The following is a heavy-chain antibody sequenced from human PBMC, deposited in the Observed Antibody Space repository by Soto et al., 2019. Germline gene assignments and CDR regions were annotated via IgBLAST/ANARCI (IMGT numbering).Heavy chain of an antibody. CDR2: ISYDGSNK. D-gene: IGHD3-22*01. V-gene: IGHV3-30-3*01. J-gene: IGHJ4*02. CDR3: AREYYYDSSGPPDY. CDR1: GFTFSSYA. Sequence: GGSLRLSCAASGFTFSSYAMHWVRQAPGKGLEWVAVISYDGSNKYYADSVKGRFTISRDNSKNTLYLQMNSLRAEDTAVYYCAREYYYDSSGPPDYWGQGTLVTVSS.